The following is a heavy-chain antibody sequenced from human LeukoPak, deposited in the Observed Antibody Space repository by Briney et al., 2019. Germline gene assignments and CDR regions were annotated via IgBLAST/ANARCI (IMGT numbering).Heavy chain of an antibody. CDR2: IYYSGST. D-gene: IGHD2-2*01. CDR3: ARVYCSSTSCYYFDY. Sequence: SETLSLTCTVSGGSFSSGNYYWSWLRQPPGKGLEWIGYIYYSGSTNYNPSLKSRVTISLDTSKNQFSLKVSSVTAADTAVYYCARVYCSSTSCYYFDYWGQGTLVTVSS. J-gene: IGHJ4*02. CDR1: GGSFSSGNYY. V-gene: IGHV4-61*01.